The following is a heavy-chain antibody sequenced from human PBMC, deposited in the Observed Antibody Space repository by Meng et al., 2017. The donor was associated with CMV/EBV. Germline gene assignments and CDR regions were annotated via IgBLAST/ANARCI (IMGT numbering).Heavy chain of an antibody. CDR3: AHSYQYYDFWSGYSFDY. J-gene: IGHJ4*02. D-gene: IGHD3-3*01. V-gene: IGHV2-5*01. CDR2: LNWNDDK. CDR1: RFPRSTSGVG. Sequence: SGLTLAKPTQTFTLICTFSRFPRSTSGVGVGWIRQPPGKALEWLALLNWNDDKRYSPSLKSRLTITKDTSKNQVVLTMTNMDPVDTATYYCAHSYQYYDFWSGYSFDYWGQGTLVTVSS.